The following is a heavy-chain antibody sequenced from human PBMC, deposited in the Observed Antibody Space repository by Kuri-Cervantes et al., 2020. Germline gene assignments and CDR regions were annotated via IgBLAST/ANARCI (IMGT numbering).Heavy chain of an antibody. J-gene: IGHJ4*02. D-gene: IGHD6-19*01. CDR3: ARLPYSSGWYPLYYFDY. V-gene: IGHV1-18*01. CDR2: ISAYNGNT. Sequence: ASVKVSCKASGYTFTSYSISWVRQAPGQGLEWMGWISAYNGNTNYAQKLQGRVTMTTDTSTSTAYMELRSPRSDDTAVYYCARLPYSSGWYPLYYFDYWGQGTLVTVSS. CDR1: GYTFTSYS.